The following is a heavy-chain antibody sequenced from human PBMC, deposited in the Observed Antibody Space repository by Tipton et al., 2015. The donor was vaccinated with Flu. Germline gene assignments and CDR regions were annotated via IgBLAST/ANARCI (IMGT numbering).Heavy chain of an antibody. CDR3: ASHPSGATDY. CDR2: INSDGSNT. V-gene: IGHV3-74*01. D-gene: IGHD1-26*01. CDR1: GFTFSNYW. J-gene: IGHJ4*02. Sequence: SLRLSFAASGFTFSNYWMHWVRQAPGKGLVWVSRINSDGSNTGYADSVKGRFTISRDNAKNTLYLQMNSLRAEDTAVYYCASHPSGATDYWGQGTLVTVSS.